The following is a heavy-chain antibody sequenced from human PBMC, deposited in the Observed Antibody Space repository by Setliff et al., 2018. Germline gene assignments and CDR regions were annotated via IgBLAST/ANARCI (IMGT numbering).Heavy chain of an antibody. D-gene: IGHD2-21*01. V-gene: IGHV1-2*02. J-gene: IGHJ4*02. CDR1: GYTFTGYY. Sequence: ASVKVSCKASGYTFTGYYMHWVRQAPGQGPEWMGWINPNSGGTNYAQKFQGRVTMTRDPSISTAYMELNSLRSDDTAVYYCVIPFCAGATCPPSWGQGTPVTVSS. CDR3: VIPFCAGATCPPS. CDR2: INPNSGGT.